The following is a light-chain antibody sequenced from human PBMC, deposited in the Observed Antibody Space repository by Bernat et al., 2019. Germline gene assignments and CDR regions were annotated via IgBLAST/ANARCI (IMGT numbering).Light chain of an antibody. J-gene: IGLJ1*01. CDR3: AAWDDSLSSFV. Sequence: QSVLTQPPSASGTPGQRITISCSGGPSNIRSNHVYWYQHLPGTAPKLLIYDWHQRPSWVPDRFSDFKSGTSASLAIDGLRSEDEGYYYCAAWDDSLSSFVFGTGTKVTVL. V-gene: IGLV1-47*02. CDR2: DWH. CDR1: PSNIRSNH.